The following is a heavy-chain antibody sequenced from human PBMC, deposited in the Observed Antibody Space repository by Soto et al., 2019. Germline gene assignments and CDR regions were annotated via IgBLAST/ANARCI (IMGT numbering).Heavy chain of an antibody. V-gene: IGHV1-69*01. CDR2: IIPIFGTA. J-gene: IGHJ4*02. D-gene: IGHD5-12*01. CDR3: ARCTEMATIRAQNFDY. Sequence: QVQLVQSGAEVKKPGSSVKVSCKASGGTFSSYAISWVRQAPGQGLEWMGGIIPIFGTANYAQKFQGRVTITADESTSTAYMELSSLRSEDTAVYYCARCTEMATIRAQNFDYWGQGTLVTVSS. CDR1: GGTFSSYA.